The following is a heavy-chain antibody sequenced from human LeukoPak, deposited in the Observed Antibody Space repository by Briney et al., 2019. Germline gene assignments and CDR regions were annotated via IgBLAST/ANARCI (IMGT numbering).Heavy chain of an antibody. D-gene: IGHD2-2*03. CDR1: GFTFSSYG. Sequence: GGSLRLSCAASGFTFSSYGMHWVRQAPGKGLEWVAVISYDGSNKYYADSVKDRFTISRDNSKNTLYLQMNSLRAEDTAVYYCAKWIGLADAFDIWGQGTMVTVSS. CDR3: AKWIGLADAFDI. J-gene: IGHJ3*02. V-gene: IGHV3-30*18. CDR2: ISYDGSNK.